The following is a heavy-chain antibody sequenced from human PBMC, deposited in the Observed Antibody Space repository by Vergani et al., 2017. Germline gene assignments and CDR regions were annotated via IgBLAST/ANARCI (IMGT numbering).Heavy chain of an antibody. CDR1: GGSISSYY. CDR3: ARVGYSYGYYYYGMDV. J-gene: IGHJ6*02. Sequence: QVQLQESGPGLVKPSETLSLTCTVSGGSISSYYWSWIRQPPGKGLEWIGYIYYSGSTNYNPSLKSRVTISVDTSKNQFSLKLSSVTAADTAVYYCARVGYSYGYYYYGMDVWGQGTTVTVSS. CDR2: IYYSGST. D-gene: IGHD5-18*01. V-gene: IGHV4-59*01.